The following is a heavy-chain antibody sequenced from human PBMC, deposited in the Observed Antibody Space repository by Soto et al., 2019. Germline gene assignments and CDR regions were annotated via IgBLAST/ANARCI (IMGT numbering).Heavy chain of an antibody. CDR1: GFTFSAYA. D-gene: IGHD1-26*01. J-gene: IGHJ4*01. Sequence: QVQLVESGGGVVQPGRSPRLSCAASGFTFSAYAMHWVRQAPGKGLEWVALISYDGSLKYYTDSVKGRFTISRDKSKNTLYMKRNSLGAEDTAVYYCAKDGARCSGRSLLDYWGHGTLVTVSS. V-gene: IGHV3-30*18. CDR3: AKDGARCSGRSLLDY. CDR2: ISYDGSLK.